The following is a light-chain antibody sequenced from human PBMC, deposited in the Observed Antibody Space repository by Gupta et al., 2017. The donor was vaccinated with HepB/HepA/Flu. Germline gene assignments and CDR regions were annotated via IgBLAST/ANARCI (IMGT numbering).Light chain of an antibody. Sequence: QPVLTQPPSVSAAPGQKVTISCSGSNSNIGSNYVSWYQQLPGTAPKLLIYENNKRPSGIPDRFSGSKSGTSATLGITGLQTGDEADYYCGTWDSSLSTGVFGGGTKLTAL. CDR2: ENN. CDR3: GTWDSSLSTGV. V-gene: IGLV1-51*02. CDR1: NSNIGSNY. J-gene: IGLJ3*02.